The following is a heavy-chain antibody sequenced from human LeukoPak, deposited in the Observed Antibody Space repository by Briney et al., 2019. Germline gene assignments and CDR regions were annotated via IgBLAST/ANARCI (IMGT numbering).Heavy chain of an antibody. Sequence: GGSLRLSCAASGFTFSGSAMHWVRQASGKGLEWVGRIRSKANSYATAYAASVKGRFTISRDDSKNTAYLQMNSLKTEDTAVYYCTSPRYSSGWYGGTFDYWGQGTLVTVSS. J-gene: IGHJ4*02. CDR1: GFTFSGSA. CDR2: IRSKANSYAT. CDR3: TSPRYSSGWYGGTFDY. D-gene: IGHD6-19*01. V-gene: IGHV3-73*01.